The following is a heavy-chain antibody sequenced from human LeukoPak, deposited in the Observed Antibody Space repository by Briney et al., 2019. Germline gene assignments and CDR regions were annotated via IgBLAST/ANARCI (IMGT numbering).Heavy chain of an antibody. CDR2: IYSGGST. CDR1: GFTVSSNY. J-gene: IGHJ4*02. D-gene: IGHD5-18*01. V-gene: IGHV3-53*01. CDR3: ARVDTAMVVDY. Sequence: GGSLRLSCAASGFTVSSNYMSWVRQAPGKGLEWVSVIYSGGSTYYADSVKGRFTISRDNSKNTLYLQMNSLRAEDTAVYCCARVDTAMVVDYWGQGTLVTVSS.